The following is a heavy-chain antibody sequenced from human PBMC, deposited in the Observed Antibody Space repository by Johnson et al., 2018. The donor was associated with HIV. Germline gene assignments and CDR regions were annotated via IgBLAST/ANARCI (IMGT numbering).Heavy chain of an antibody. CDR2: IYSGGKT. Sequence: VQLVESGGGLVQPGGSLRLSCAASGFTFSSNYMSWVRQAPGKGLEWVSVIYSGGKTYYADSVKGRFTISRDNSKNTLYLQMNSLRAEDTAVYYCARDPAIRWSDWDSSGYYSPDAFDIWGQGTMVTVSS. CDR3: ARDPAIRWSDWDSSGYYSPDAFDI. D-gene: IGHD3-22*01. V-gene: IGHV3-66*02. CDR1: GFTFSSNY. J-gene: IGHJ3*02.